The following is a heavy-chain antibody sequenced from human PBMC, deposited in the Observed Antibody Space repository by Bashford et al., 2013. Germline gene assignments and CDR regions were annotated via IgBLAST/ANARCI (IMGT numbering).Heavy chain of an antibody. J-gene: IGHJ3*01. V-gene: IGHV1-69*05. CDR2: LIPVFGAP. D-gene: IGHD1-26*01. CDR3: ARDGPVVGVWNAFDV. Sequence: SVKVSCKASGGSFTSYAFSWVRQAPGQGLEWMGRLIPVFGAPNYAQKFQGRVTMTRDTSISTAYMELSSLRSDDTAVYFCARDGPVVGVWNAFDVWAKGQWSP. CDR1: GGSFTSYA.